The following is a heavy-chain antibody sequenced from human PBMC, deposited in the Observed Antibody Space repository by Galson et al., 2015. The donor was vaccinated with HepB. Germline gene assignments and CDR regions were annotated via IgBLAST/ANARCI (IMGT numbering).Heavy chain of an antibody. Sequence: SLRLSCAASGFTFSSYAMHWVRQAPGKGLEWVAVISYDGSNKYYADSVKGRFTISRDNSKNALYLQMNSLRAEDTAVYYCARLVGATTVDYWGQGTLVTVSS. V-gene: IGHV3-30-3*01. J-gene: IGHJ4*02. CDR1: GFTFSSYA. CDR2: ISYDGSNK. CDR3: ARLVGATTVDY. D-gene: IGHD1-26*01.